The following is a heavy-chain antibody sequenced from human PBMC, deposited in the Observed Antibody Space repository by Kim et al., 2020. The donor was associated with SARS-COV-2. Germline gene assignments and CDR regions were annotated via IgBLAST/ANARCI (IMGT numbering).Heavy chain of an antibody. V-gene: IGHV3-11*04. CDR3: AGTYFDGLGYYYGMDV. Sequence: SVKGRFTISRDNAKNSLYLQMNSLRAEDTAVYYCAGTYFDGLGYYYGMDVWGQGTTVTVSS. D-gene: IGHD3-9*01. J-gene: IGHJ6*02.